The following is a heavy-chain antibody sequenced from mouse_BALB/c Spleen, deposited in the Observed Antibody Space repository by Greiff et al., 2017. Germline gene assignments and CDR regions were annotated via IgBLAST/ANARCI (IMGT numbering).Heavy chain of an antibody. CDR2: IDPANGNT. CDR3: AREYYGSRWYFEV. Sequence: EVQLQQSGAELVKPGASVKLSCTASGFNIKDTYMHWVKQRPEQGLEWIGRIDPANGNTKYDPKFQGKATITADTSSNTAYLQLSSLTSEDTAVYYCAREYYGSRWYFEVWGAGATGTVSS. V-gene: IGHV14-3*02. D-gene: IGHD1-1*01. J-gene: IGHJ1*01. CDR1: GFNIKDTY.